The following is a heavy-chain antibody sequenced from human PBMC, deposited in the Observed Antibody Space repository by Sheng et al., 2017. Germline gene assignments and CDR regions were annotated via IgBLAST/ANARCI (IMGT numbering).Heavy chain of an antibody. D-gene: IGHD2-15*01. J-gene: IGHJ6*02. V-gene: IGHV3-30*04. CDR2: ISYDGSNE. Sequence: QVQLVESGGGVAQPGRSLRLSCAASGFTLSSDALHWVRQAPGKGLEWVAVISYDGSNEFYADSVKGRFTISRDNSNNTLYLQINGLRAEDTAVYYCARSNRWYYGMDVWGQGTTVTVSS. CDR1: GFTLSSDA. CDR3: ARSNRWYYGMDV.